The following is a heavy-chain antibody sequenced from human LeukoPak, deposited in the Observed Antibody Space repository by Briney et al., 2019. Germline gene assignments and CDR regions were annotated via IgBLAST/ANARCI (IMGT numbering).Heavy chain of an antibody. D-gene: IGHD3-16*02. Sequence: SVKASYKPSGGTFSIHAISRVLHAPGQGLEWMGGIIPIFGTAHYAQKCQGRGTITADESTSTAYVELSSLRSEDTAVYYCARGRMVELSLYGEDWYFDLWGRGTLVTVSS. V-gene: IGHV1-69*01. CDR2: IIPIFGTA. CDR3: ARGRMVELSLYGEDWYFDL. J-gene: IGHJ2*01. CDR1: GGTFSIHA.